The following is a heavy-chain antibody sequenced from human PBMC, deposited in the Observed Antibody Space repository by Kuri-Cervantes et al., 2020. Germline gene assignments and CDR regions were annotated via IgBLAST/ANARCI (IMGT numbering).Heavy chain of an antibody. CDR1: GFTFSSYW. CDR3: ARLGVVAGFDF. J-gene: IGHJ4*02. V-gene: IGHV3-7*01. Sequence: GESLKISCAASGFTFSSYWLSWVRQAPGKGLEWVANIKQDGSEKYYVDSVKGRFTFSRDNAKNSLYLQMNSLRAEDTAVYYCARLGVVAGFDFWGQGTLVTVSS. D-gene: IGHD6-19*01. CDR2: IKQDGSEK.